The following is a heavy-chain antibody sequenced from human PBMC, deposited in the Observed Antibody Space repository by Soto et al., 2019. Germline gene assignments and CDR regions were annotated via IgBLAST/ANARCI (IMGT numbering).Heavy chain of an antibody. CDR3: AKDAGGSSYFDY. CDR2: ISYDGSNE. D-gene: IGHD1-26*01. V-gene: IGHV3-30*18. Sequence: QVQLVESGGGVVQPGRSLRLSCAASGFTFSSYGMHWVRQAPGKGVEWVAVISYDGSNEYYADSVKGRFTISRDNSKNTLYLQMNSLRAEDTAVYYCAKDAGGSSYFDYWGQGTLVTVSS. CDR1: GFTFSSYG. J-gene: IGHJ4*02.